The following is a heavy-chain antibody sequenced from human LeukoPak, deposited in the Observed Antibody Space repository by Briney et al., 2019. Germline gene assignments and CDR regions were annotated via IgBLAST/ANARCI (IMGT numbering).Heavy chain of an antibody. Sequence: SETLSLTCTVSGGSISSSSYYWGWIRQPPGTGLEWLGSIYYSGSTYYNPSLKSRVTISVDTSKNQFSLKLSSVTAADTAVYYCARGTYYYDSSTLYYYYYYMDVWGKGTTVTISS. J-gene: IGHJ6*03. D-gene: IGHD3-22*01. CDR3: ARGTYYYDSSTLYYYYYYMDV. CDR2: IYYSGST. CDR1: GGSISSSSYY. V-gene: IGHV4-39*07.